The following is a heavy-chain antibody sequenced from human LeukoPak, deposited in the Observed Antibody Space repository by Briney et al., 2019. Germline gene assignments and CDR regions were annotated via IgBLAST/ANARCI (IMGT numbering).Heavy chain of an antibody. D-gene: IGHD3-10*01. CDR1: GYTFTSYG. Sequence: ASVKVSCKASGYTFTSYGISWVRQAPGQGLEWMGWISAYNGNTNYAQKFQGRVTMTEDTSTDTAYMELSSLRSEDTAVYYCATAAGGLLWFGDWGQGTLVTVSS. V-gene: IGHV1-18*04. J-gene: IGHJ4*02. CDR3: ATAAGGLLWFGD. CDR2: ISAYNGNT.